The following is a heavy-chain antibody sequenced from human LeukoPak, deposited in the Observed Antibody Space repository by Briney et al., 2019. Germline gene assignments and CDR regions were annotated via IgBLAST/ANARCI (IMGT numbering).Heavy chain of an antibody. V-gene: IGHV3-30*02. Sequence: GGSLRLSCAASGFTFSNYGMHWVRQAPGKGLEWVAFIRYHGSNEYYTDSVKGRFTISRDNSKNTLYLQMNSLRSEDTAVYYCATDRKVRGQVWGQGTLVTVSS. CDR2: IRYHGSNE. D-gene: IGHD3-10*01. CDR1: GFTFSNYG. CDR3: ATDRKVRGQV. J-gene: IGHJ4*02.